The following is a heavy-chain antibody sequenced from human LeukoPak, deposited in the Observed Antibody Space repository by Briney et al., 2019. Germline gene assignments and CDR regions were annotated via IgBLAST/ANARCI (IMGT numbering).Heavy chain of an antibody. D-gene: IGHD5-18*01. CDR3: ARWGDTAMVTFDY. CDR2: ISSSSSYI. J-gene: IGHJ4*02. Sequence: GGSLRLSCAASGFTFSSYSMNWVRQAPGKGLEWVSSISSSSSYIYYADSVKGRFTISRDNAKNSLYLQMNSLRAGDTAVYYCARWGDTAMVTFDYWGQGTLVTVSS. V-gene: IGHV3-21*01. CDR1: GFTFSSYS.